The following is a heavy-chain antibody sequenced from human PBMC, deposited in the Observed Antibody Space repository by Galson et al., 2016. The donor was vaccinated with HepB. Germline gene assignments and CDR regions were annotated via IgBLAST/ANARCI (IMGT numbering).Heavy chain of an antibody. V-gene: IGHV4-59*01. Sequence: SETLSLTCTVSGASISDYYWSWIRQSPGKGLEWIRYNHYSGNPTYNPSLKSRVTVSVDTSKNQFSLMLSSVTAADTAVYYCAGRRGESGTFYYWGQGSLVTVSS. CDR3: AGRRGESGTFYY. J-gene: IGHJ4*02. CDR2: NHYSGNP. CDR1: GASISDYY. D-gene: IGHD3-10*01.